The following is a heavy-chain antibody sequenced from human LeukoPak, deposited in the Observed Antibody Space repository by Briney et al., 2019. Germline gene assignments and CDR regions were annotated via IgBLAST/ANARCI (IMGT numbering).Heavy chain of an antibody. CDR1: GGSISSGGYY. V-gene: IGHV4-39*07. CDR3: ARGPPYYYYGMDV. CDR2: INHSGST. J-gene: IGHJ6*02. Sequence: SETLSLTCTVSGGSISSGGYYWSWIRQPPGKGLEWIGEINHSGSTNYNPSLKSRVTISVDTSKNQFSLKLSSVTATDTAVYYCARGPPYYYYGMDVWGQGTTVTVSS.